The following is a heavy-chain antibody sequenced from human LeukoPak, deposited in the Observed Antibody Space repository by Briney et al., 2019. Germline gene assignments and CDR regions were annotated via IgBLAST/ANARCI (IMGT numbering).Heavy chain of an antibody. D-gene: IGHD6-19*01. CDR2: INPSGGST. J-gene: IGHJ4*02. CDR3: ARGHSSGSRPLFDY. CDR1: GYTFTTYY. Sequence: ALVKVSCKASGYTFTTYYMHWVRQAPGQGLEWLGIINPSGGSTTYAQKFQGRVTMTRDTSTSTVYMEVSSLRSEDTAVYYCARGHSSGSRPLFDYWGQGTLVTVSS. V-gene: IGHV1-46*01.